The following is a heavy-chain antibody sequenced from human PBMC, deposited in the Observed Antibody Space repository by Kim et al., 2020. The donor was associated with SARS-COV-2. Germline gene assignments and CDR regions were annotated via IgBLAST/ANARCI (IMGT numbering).Heavy chain of an antibody. CDR2: FNPEDGET. V-gene: IGHV1-24*01. Sequence: ASVKVSCKVSGYTLTELSMHWVRQAPGKGLEWMGGFNPEDGETIYAQKFQGRVTMTEDTSTDTAYMELSSLRSEDTAVYYCATLGGDSGSHYGGGFDPWGQGTLVTVSS. CDR3: ATLGGDSGSHYGGGFDP. J-gene: IGHJ5*02. CDR1: GYTLTELS. D-gene: IGHD1-26*01.